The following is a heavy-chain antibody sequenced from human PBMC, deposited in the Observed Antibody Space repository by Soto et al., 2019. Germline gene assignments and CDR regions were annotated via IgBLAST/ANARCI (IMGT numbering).Heavy chain of an antibody. CDR3: ARRYGGNFDY. V-gene: IGHV4-59*01. Sequence: PSETLSLTCTVSGGSINNYYWSWIRQPPGKGLEWIGYIYYSGSTNYNPSPKSRVTISVDTSKNQFSLKLSSVTAADTAVYYCARRYGGNFDYWGQGTLVTVS. J-gene: IGHJ4*02. CDR1: GGSINNYY. CDR2: IYYSGST. D-gene: IGHD1-26*01.